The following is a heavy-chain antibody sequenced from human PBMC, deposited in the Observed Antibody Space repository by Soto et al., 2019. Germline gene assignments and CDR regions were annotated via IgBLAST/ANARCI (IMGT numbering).Heavy chain of an antibody. V-gene: IGHV1-69*01. CDR2: IIPIFGTA. CDR1: GDTFSSYA. Sequence: QVQLVQSGAEVKKPWSSVKVSCKASGDTFSSYAISWVRQAPGQGLEWMGGIIPIFGTANYAKKFQGRVTITADESTSTAYMELSSLRSEDTAVYYCARDGSGYRSRASPMDVWGQGTTVTVSS. D-gene: IGHD3-22*01. CDR3: ARDGSGYRSRASPMDV. J-gene: IGHJ6*02.